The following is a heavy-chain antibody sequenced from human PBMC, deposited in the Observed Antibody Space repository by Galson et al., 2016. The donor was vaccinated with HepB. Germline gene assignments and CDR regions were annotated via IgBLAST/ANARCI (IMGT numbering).Heavy chain of an antibody. D-gene: IGHD3-22*01. V-gene: IGHV4-59*05. J-gene: IGHJ2*01. Sequence: LRLSCAASGFTFSSYSMNWVRQAPGKGLEWIGSIYYSGSTYYNPSLKSRVTISVDTSKNQFSLKLSSVTAADTAVYYCARHVGYYYSYWYFDLWGRGTLVTVSS. CDR2: IYYSGST. CDR3: ARHVGYYYSYWYFDL. CDR1: GFTFSSYSMN.